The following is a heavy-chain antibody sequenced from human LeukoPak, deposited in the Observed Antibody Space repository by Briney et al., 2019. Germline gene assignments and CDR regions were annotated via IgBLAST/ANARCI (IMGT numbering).Heavy chain of an antibody. CDR2: IIPIFAAT. Sequence: SVKVSCKASGDTFSSYAINCVRQAPGQGPEWMGRIIPIFAATSYAQKFQGRVTITADKSTSTAYMELRRLRSENTAVYYCARSKWEPLYYFDYWGQGTLVTVSS. J-gene: IGHJ4*02. CDR1: GDTFSSYA. CDR3: ARSKWEPLYYFDY. D-gene: IGHD1-26*01. V-gene: IGHV1-69*06.